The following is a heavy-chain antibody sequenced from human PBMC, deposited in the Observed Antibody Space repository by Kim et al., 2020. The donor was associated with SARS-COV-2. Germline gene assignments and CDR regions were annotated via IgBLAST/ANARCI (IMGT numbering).Heavy chain of an antibody. D-gene: IGHD1-26*01. CDR2: IRHDGGGK. V-gene: IGHV3-7*01. J-gene: IGHJ4*02. Sequence: GGSLRLSCAASGFSFSSYWMSWVRQAPGKGLEWVSNIRHDGGGKYYVDSVKGRFTISRDNAKNSLYLQMNSLRAEDTAMYYCARGSGRFEGGDYWGQGTLGTVSS. CDR1: GFSFSSYW. CDR3: ARGSGRFEGGDY.